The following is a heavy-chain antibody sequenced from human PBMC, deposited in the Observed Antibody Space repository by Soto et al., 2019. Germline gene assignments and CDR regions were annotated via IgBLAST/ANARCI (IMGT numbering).Heavy chain of an antibody. CDR2: ISWNSGSI. D-gene: IGHD6-13*01. CDR1: GFPFDDYA. J-gene: IGHJ4*02. V-gene: IGHV3-9*01. Sequence: GGSLRLSCAASGFPFDDYAMHWVRQAPGKGLEWVSGISWNSGSIGYADSVKGRFTISRDNAKNSLYLQMNSLRAEDTALYYCAKRSSWYYFDYWGQGTLVTVSS. CDR3: AKRSSWYYFDY.